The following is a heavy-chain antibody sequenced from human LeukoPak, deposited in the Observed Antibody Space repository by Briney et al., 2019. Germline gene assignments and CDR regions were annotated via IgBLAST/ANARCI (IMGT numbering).Heavy chain of an antibody. J-gene: IGHJ4*02. CDR2: VSGNGGST. V-gene: IGHV3-23*01. Sequence: PGGSLRLSCAASGFTFSSYAMSWVRQAPGKGLEWVSAVSGNGGSTYYADSVKGRLTISRDNSKNTLYLQMNSLRAEDTAVYYCAKLGKYYYGSGSSVDYWGQGTLVTVSS. CDR3: AKLGKYYYGSGSSVDY. CDR1: GFTFSSYA. D-gene: IGHD3-10*01.